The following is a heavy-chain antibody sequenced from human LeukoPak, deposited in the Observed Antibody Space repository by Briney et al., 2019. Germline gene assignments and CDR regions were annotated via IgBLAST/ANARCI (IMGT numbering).Heavy chain of an antibody. CDR3: AKDLNLHDTSGPFDS. CDR1: GFTFSTYW. J-gene: IGHJ4*02. V-gene: IGHV3-7*01. CDR2: IKHDASEK. Sequence: QTGGSLRLSCAASGFTFSTYWMTWVRQAPGKGLEWVANIKHDASEKYYVDSVNGRFTISRDNSKNTLYLRMNSLRVEDTAMYYCAKDLNLHDTSGPFDSWGQGILVTVSS. D-gene: IGHD3-22*01.